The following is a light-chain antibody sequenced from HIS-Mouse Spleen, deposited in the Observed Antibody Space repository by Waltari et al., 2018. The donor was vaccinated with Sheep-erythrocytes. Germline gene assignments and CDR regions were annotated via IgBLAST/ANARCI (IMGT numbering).Light chain of an antibody. CDR3: CSYAGSYNHV. J-gene: IGLJ1*01. Sequence: QSALTQPRSVSGSPGQPVTISCTGTSSDVGGYNYVSWYPQHPGKAPKLMIYDVSKRPSGVPDRFSGSKSGNTASLTISGLQAEDEADYYCCSYAGSYNHVFATGTKVTVL. CDR2: DVS. V-gene: IGLV2-11*01. CDR1: SSDVGGYNY.